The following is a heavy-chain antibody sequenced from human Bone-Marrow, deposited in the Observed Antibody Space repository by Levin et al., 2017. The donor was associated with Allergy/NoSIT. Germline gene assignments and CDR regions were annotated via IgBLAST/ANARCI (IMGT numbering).Heavy chain of an antibody. V-gene: IGHV3-15*01. J-gene: IGHJ4*02. CDR2: IKGKTDGGTT. CDR3: TTRSH. Sequence: GGSLRLSCVASGFTFGNAWMNWVRQAPGEGLQWVGRIKGKTDGGTTDYAAPVKGRFTISRDDSKKTLYLQMNSLKTEDTAIYYCTTRSHWGQGTLVTVFS. CDR1: GFTFGNAW.